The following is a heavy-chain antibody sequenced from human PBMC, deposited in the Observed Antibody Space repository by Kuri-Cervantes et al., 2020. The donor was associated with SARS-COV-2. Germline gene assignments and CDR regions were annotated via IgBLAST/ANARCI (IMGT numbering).Heavy chain of an antibody. J-gene: IGHJ5*02. D-gene: IGHD3-16*02. CDR3: ARHPSLGLRLGELSWLNWFDP. CDR1: GDSVSSNSAA. CDR2: TYYRSKWYN. V-gene: IGHV6-1*01. Sequence: SQTLSLTCAISGDSVSSNSAAWNWIRQSPSRGLEWLGRTYYRSKWYNDYAVSVKSRITINPDTSKNQFSLQLNSVTPEDTAVYYCARHPSLGLRLGELSWLNWFDPWGQGTLVTVSS.